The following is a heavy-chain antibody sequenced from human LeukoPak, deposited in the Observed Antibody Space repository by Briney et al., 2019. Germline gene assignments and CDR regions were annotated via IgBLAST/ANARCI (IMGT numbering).Heavy chain of an antibody. CDR3: SAMGQGLDAFDI. D-gene: IGHD3-10*01. J-gene: IGHJ3*02. CDR2: ISAYNGNT. CDR1: GGTFSSYA. V-gene: IGHV1-18*01. Sequence: GASVKVSCKASGGTFSSYAISWVRQAPGQGLEWMGWISAYNGNTNYAQKLQGRVTMTTDTSTSTAYMELRSLRSDDTAVYYCSAMGQGLDAFDIWGQGTMVTVSS.